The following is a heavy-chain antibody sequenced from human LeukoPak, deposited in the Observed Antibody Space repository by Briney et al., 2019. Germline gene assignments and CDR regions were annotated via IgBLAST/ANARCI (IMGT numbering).Heavy chain of an antibody. V-gene: IGHV3-48*01. J-gene: IGHJ4*02. CDR2: INNRSSTT. CDR1: GFTFSGYA. CDR3: ARGFWTSSGY. Sequence: GGSLQLSCAASGFTFSGYAMTWVRQAPGKGLEWISYINNRSSTTFYADSVKGRFTISRDNAKNSLYLQMNILRAEDTAVYYCARGFWTSSGYWGQGTLVTVSS. D-gene: IGHD3/OR15-3a*01.